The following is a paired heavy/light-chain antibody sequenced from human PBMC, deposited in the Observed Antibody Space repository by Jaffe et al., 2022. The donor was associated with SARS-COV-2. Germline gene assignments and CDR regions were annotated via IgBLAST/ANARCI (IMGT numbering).Heavy chain of an antibody. J-gene: IGHJ3*02. Sequence: QVQLVESGGGVVQPGRSLRLSCAASGFTFSSYGMHWVRQAPGKGLEWVAVIWYDGSNKYYADSVKGRFTISRDNSKNTLYLQMNSLRAEDTAVYYCARDMELAVDGDYVLTFDAFDIWGQGTMVTVSS. CDR1: GFTFSSYG. V-gene: IGHV3-33*01. CDR2: IWYDGSNK. D-gene: IGHD4-17*01. CDR3: ARDMELAVDGDYVLTFDAFDI.
Light chain of an antibody. Sequence: QAGLTQPPSVSKGLRQTATLTCTGNSNNVGNQGAAWLQQHQGHPPKLLSYRNNNRPSGISERFSASRSGNTASLTITGLQPEDEADYYCSAWDSSLSAWVFGGGTKLTVL. J-gene: IGLJ3*02. CDR1: SNNVGNQG. CDR2: RNN. CDR3: SAWDSSLSAWV. V-gene: IGLV10-54*04.